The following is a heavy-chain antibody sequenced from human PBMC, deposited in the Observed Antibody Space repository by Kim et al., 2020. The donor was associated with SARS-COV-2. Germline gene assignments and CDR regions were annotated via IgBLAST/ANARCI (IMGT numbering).Heavy chain of an antibody. D-gene: IGHD6-13*01. CDR1: GFTFSSYA. Sequence: GGSLRLSCAASGFTFSSYAMSWVRQAPGKGLEWVSAISGSGGSTYYADSVKGRFTISRDNSKNTLYLQMNSLRAEDTAVYYCANVKGGIAATDNFFDYWGQGTLVTVSS. CDR3: ANVKGGIAATDNFFDY. J-gene: IGHJ4*02. CDR2: ISGSGGST. V-gene: IGHV3-23*01.